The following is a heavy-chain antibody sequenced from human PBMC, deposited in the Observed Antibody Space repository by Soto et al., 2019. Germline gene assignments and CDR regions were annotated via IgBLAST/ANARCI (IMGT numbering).Heavy chain of an antibody. CDR2: INHSGST. CDR3: AGGPWYRWFDP. J-gene: IGHJ5*02. Sequence: PSETLSLTCAVYGGSFSGYYWSWIRQPPGKGLEWIGEINHSGSTNYNPSLKSRVTISVDTSKNQFSLKLSSVTAADTAVYYCAGGPWYRWFDPWGQGTLVTVS. CDR1: GGSFSGYY. V-gene: IGHV4-34*01. D-gene: IGHD6-13*01.